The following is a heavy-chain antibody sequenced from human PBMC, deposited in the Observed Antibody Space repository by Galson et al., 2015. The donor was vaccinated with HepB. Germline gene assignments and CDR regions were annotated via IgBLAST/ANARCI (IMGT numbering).Heavy chain of an antibody. J-gene: IGHJ4*02. V-gene: IGHV3-48*01. Sequence: SLRLSCAASGFTFSGYSMNWVRQAPGKGLEWVSYISSSSSTIYYADSVKGRFTISRDNAKNSLYLQMNSLRAEDTAVYYCARGTEDFGEWMVRFDYWGQGTLVTVSS. CDR3: ARGTEDFGEWMVRFDY. D-gene: IGHD3-10*01. CDR2: ISSSSSTI. CDR1: GFTFSGYS.